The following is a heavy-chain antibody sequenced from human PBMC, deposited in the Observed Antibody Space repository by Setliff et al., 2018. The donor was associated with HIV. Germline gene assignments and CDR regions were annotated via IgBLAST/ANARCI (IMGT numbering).Heavy chain of an antibody. Sequence: PGGSLRLSCAASGFTVSSNYMSWVRQAPGKGLEWVSVIYSGDRTYYVDSVKGRFTISRDNSKNTVYLQMNSLRAEDTAVYYCAMAVIFDYWGQGTLVTVSS. CDR3: AMAVIFDY. CDR1: GFTVSSNY. V-gene: IGHV3-53*01. D-gene: IGHD6-19*01. J-gene: IGHJ4*02. CDR2: IYSGDRT.